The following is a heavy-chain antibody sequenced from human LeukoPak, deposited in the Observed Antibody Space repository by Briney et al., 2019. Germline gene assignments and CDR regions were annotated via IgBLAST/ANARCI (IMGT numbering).Heavy chain of an antibody. CDR1: GFTFGYYS. CDR2: ISWDGGST. D-gene: IGHD2-15*01. CDR3: AKERRVVDY. J-gene: IGHJ4*02. V-gene: IGHV3-43*01. Sequence: GGSLRLSCVASGFTFGYYSMHWVRQGPGKGLEWVSVISWDGGSTSYADSVKGRFTISRDNSKNSLYLQMNSLRSEDSALHYCAKERRVVDYWGQGTLVTVSS.